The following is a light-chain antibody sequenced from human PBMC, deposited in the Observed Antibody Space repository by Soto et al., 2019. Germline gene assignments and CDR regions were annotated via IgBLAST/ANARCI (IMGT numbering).Light chain of an antibody. V-gene: IGLV1-40*01. CDR2: GNS. J-gene: IGLJ2*01. Sequence: QSVLTQPPSVSGAPGQRVTISCAGSSSNIGAGYDVHWYQQLPGTVPKLLIYGNSNRPSGVPDRFSGSKSGTSASLAITGLQAEAEADYYCQSYDSSLSGWVFGGGTKLTVL. CDR1: SSNIGAGYD. CDR3: QSYDSSLSGWV.